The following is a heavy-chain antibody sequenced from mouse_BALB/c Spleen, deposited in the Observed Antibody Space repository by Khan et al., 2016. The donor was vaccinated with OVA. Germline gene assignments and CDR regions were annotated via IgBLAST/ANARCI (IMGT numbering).Heavy chain of an antibody. D-gene: IGHD2-3*01. V-gene: IGHV1S137*01. CDR3: ATPAYDGFFDY. Sequence: QVQLQQSGPELVRPGVSVKISCKGAGYTFTDYAMYWVKQSHAKSLVWIGLISTYSGNTNYNQKFKGKATMTVDKSSSTAYMVLARVTSEDSAICYCATPAYDGFFDYWGQGTALTVSS. CDR1: GYTFTDYA. J-gene: IGHJ2*01. CDR2: ISTYSGNT.